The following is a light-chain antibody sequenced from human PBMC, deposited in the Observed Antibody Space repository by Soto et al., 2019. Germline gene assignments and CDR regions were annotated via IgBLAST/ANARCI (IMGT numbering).Light chain of an antibody. V-gene: IGKV1-39*01. CDR2: AAS. CDR3: QQTYTMPTI. J-gene: IGKJ5*01. Sequence: DIQLTQSPDSLSASVGDRVTITCRASRNIDTYLNWYQMKSGKAPKLLIYAASNLQSGVPSRFSGGGSGTDYTLTISSLPPEDFAVEFCQQTYTMPTIFGRGIRLDIK. CDR1: RNIDTY.